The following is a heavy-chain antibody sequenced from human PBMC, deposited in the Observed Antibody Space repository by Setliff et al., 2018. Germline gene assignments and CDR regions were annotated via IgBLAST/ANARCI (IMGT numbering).Heavy chain of an antibody. J-gene: IGHJ6*02. CDR2: IIPIFGTA. D-gene: IGHD2-2*02. V-gene: IGHV1-69*13. CDR1: GGTFSSYA. Sequence: GASVKVSCKASGGTFSSYAISWVRQAPGQGLEWMGGIIPIFGTANYAQKFQGRVTITADESTSTAYMELSSLRSEDTAVYYCARDSRGLVPAAIGGSYYYYGMDVWGQGTTVTVSS. CDR3: ARDSRGLVPAAIGGSYYYYGMDV.